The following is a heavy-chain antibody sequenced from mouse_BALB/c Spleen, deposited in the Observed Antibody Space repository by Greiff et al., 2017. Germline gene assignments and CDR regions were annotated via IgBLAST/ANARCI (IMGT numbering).Heavy chain of an antibody. V-gene: IGHV5-6-5*01. CDR2: ISSGGST. CDR3: AREGYYRYDGETGYAMDY. Sequence: EVQLVESGGGLVKPGGSLKLSCAASGFTFSSYAMSWVRQTPEKRLEWVASISSGGSTYYPDSGKGRFTISRDNARNILYLQMSSLRSEDTTMYYWAREGYYRYDGETGYAMDYWGQGTSVTVSS. CDR1: GFTFSSYA. D-gene: IGHD2-14*01. J-gene: IGHJ4*01.